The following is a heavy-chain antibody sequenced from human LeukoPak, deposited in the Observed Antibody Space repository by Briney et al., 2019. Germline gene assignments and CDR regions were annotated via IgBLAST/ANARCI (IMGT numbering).Heavy chain of an antibody. Sequence: GESLKISCKGFGYSFANFWIGWVRQMPGKGLEWMGIIFPGDSDTRYSPSIQGQVTLSADKSITTAYLQWTSLKASGTAMYYCARQTAMGRSGDYWGQGTLVTVSS. CDR3: ARQTAMGRSGDY. CDR1: GYSFANFW. CDR2: IFPGDSDT. D-gene: IGHD5-18*01. V-gene: IGHV5-51*01. J-gene: IGHJ4*02.